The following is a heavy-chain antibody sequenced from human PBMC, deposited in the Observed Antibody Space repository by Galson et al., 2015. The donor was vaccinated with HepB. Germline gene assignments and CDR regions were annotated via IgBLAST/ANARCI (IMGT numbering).Heavy chain of an antibody. CDR1: GFIFSSYG. J-gene: IGHJ4*02. D-gene: IGHD3-16*01. Sequence: SLRLSCAASGFIFSSYGMHWVRQAPGKGLEWVAFIYYDESNKNYADSVKGRFTISRDNSKNTLFLQMNSLRADDTAVYYCARGGTDWESSGGEYWGQGTLVTVSS. V-gene: IGHV3-33*01. CDR3: ARGGTDWESSGGEY. CDR2: IYYDESNK.